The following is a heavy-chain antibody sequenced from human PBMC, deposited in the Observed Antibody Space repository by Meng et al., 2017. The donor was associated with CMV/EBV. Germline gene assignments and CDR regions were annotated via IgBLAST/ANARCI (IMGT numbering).Heavy chain of an antibody. V-gene: IGHV1-69*10. CDR2: IIPILGIA. Sequence: SDAISWVRQAPGQGLEWMGGIIPILGIANYAQKFQGRVTITADKSTSTAYMELSSLRSEDTAVYYCARDQRVLRFLEWLTGGWFDPWGQGTLVTVSS. CDR1: SDA. D-gene: IGHD3-3*01. CDR3: ARDQRVLRFLEWLTGGWFDP. J-gene: IGHJ5*02.